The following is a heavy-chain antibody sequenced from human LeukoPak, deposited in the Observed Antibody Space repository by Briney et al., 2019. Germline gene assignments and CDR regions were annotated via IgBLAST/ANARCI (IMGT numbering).Heavy chain of an antibody. D-gene: IGHD2/OR15-2a*01. CDR3: ARSARGRAREYYFDY. J-gene: IGHJ4*02. CDR1: GYTFTSYD. V-gene: IGHV1-8*01. Sequence: ASVKVSCKASGYTFTSYDINWVRQATGQGLEWMGWMNPNSGDTGYAQKFQGRVTMTRNTSISTAYMELSSLRSEDTAVYYCARSARGRAREYYFDYWGQGTLVTVSS. CDR2: MNPNSGDT.